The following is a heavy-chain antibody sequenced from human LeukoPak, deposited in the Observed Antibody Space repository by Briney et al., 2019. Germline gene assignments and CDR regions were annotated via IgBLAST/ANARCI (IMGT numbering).Heavy chain of an antibody. D-gene: IGHD6-13*01. V-gene: IGHV1-2*02. CDR3: AREMHPMGIAAAGGRSYFDY. J-gene: IGHJ4*02. Sequence: GASVKVSCKPSGYTFTGYYMHWVRQAPGQGLEWTGWINPNSGSTNYPQEFQGRVTMTRSTSISTAYMELSRLRSDDTAVYYWAREMHPMGIAAAGGRSYFDYWGQGTLVTVSS. CDR1: GYTFTGYY. CDR2: INPNSGST.